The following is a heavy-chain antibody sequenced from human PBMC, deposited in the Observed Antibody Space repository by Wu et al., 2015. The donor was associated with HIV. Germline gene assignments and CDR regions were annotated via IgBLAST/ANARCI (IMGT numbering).Heavy chain of an antibody. D-gene: IGHD6-19*01. J-gene: IGHJ6*02. V-gene: IGHV1-69*05. Sequence: QVQLVQSGAEVKKPGSSVKVSCKASGGTFSTYAISWVRQAPGQGLEWMGGIIPMFGTANYAQKFQGRVTITTDESTTTAYMELSSLRSEDTAVYYCVRDQQWPTEYYHYYGMDVWGQGTTVTVSS. CDR2: IIPMFGTA. CDR3: VRDQQWPTEYYHYYGMDV. CDR1: GGTFSTYA.